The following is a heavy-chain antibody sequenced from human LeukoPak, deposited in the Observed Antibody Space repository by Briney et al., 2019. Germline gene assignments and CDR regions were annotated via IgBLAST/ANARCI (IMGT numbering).Heavy chain of an antibody. J-gene: IGHJ4*02. CDR3: ERAAVAIFGVARYYFDY. V-gene: IGHV1-18*01. Sequence: ASVKVSCKASGYTFTSYGISWVRQAPGQGLEWMGWISAYNGNTNYAQKLQGRVTMTTDTSTSTVYMELRSLRSDDTAVYYCERAAVAIFGVARYYFDYWGQGNLVTVSS. D-gene: IGHD3-3*01. CDR2: ISAYNGNT. CDR1: GYTFTSYG.